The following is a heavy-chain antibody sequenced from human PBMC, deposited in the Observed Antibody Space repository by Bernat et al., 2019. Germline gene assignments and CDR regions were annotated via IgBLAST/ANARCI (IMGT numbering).Heavy chain of an antibody. CDR2: IKQDGSEK. J-gene: IGHJ6*02. Sequence: EVQLVESGGGLVQPGGSLRLSCAASGFTFSSYWMSWVRQAPGKGLEWVANIKQDGSEKYYVDSVKGRFTISRDNAKNSLYLQMNSLRAEDTAVYYCARDGGSGYDSLYYYYGMDVWGQGTTVTVSS. V-gene: IGHV3-7*01. CDR3: ARDGGSGYDSLYYYYGMDV. CDR1: GFTFSSYW. D-gene: IGHD5-12*01.